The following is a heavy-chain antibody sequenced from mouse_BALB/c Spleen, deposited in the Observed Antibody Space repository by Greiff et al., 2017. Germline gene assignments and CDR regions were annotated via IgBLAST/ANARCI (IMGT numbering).Heavy chain of an antibody. Sequence: VQLQQSGAELVRPGALVKLSCKASGFNIKDYYMHWVKQRPEQGLEWIGRIDPANGNTKYDPKFQGKATITSDKSSNTAYLQLSSLTSEDAAVYCCSSAYPRYFDVWGAGTTVTVSS. CDR1: GFNIKDYY. CDR2: IDPANGNT. J-gene: IGHJ1*01. CDR3: SSAYPRYFDV. V-gene: IGHV14-1*02. D-gene: IGHD6-5*01.